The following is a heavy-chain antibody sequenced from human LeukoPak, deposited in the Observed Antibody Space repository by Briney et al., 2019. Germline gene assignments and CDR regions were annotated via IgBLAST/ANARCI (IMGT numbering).Heavy chain of an antibody. V-gene: IGHV3-23*01. CDR3: TRDYPEEAFNL. Sequence: GGSLRLSCAASGFTFSSYAMSWVRQAPGKGLEWVSSISGSGGSTYYADSVKGRFTISRDNSKNTLSLQVNSLRAEDTAMYFCTRDYPEEAFNLWGQGTVVTVSS. J-gene: IGHJ3*01. CDR2: ISGSGGST. CDR1: GFTFSSYA. D-gene: IGHD1-14*01.